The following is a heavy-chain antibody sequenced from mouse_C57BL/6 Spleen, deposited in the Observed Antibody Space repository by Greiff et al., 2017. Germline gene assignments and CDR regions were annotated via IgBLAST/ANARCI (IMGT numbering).Heavy chain of an antibody. D-gene: IGHD6-5*01. CDR1: GYSITSGYD. Sequence: EVQLQQSGPGMVKPSQSLSLTCTVTGYSITSGYDWHWIRHFPGNKLEWMGYISYSGSTNYNPPLKSRISITHDTSTNHFFLKLNSVTTEDTATYYCARGSLNYYSMDYWGQGTSVTVSS. CDR3: ARGSLNYYSMDY. J-gene: IGHJ4*01. CDR2: ISYSGST. V-gene: IGHV3-1*01.